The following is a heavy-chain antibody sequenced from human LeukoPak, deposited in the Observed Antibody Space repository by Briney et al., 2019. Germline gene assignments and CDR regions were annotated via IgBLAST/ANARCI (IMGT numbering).Heavy chain of an antibody. D-gene: IGHD2-15*01. CDR2: IYYSGST. V-gene: IGHV4-39*01. CDR3: ARHQDSCSGRSCYSEYFQH. Sequence: SETLSLTCTVSGGSISSSSYYWGWIRQPPGKGLEWIGSIYYSGSTYYNPSLKSRVTISVDTSKNQFSLKLSSVTAADTAVYYCARHQDSCSGRSCYSEYFQHWGQGTLVTVSS. J-gene: IGHJ1*01. CDR1: GGSISSSSYY.